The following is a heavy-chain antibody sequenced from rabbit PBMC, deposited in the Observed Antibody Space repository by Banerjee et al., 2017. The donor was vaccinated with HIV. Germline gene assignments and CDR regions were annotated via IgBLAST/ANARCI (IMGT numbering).Heavy chain of an antibody. CDR3: ARDLAGVIGWNFNL. CDR2: INTGSNSDT. D-gene: IGHD4-1*01. Sequence: QEQLEESGGDLVKPEGSLTLTCTASGFSFSNGYVMCWVRQAPGKGLEWIACINTGSNSDTYYASWAKGRFTISKTSSTTVTLQMTSLTAADTATYFCARDLAGVIGWNFNLWGPGTLVTVS. V-gene: IGHV1S45*01. J-gene: IGHJ4*01. CDR1: GFSFSNGYV.